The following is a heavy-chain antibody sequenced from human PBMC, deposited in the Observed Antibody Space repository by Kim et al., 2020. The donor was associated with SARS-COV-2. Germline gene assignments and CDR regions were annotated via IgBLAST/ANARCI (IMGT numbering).Heavy chain of an antibody. J-gene: IGHJ4*02. CDR1: GYTFTSYG. Sequence: ASVKVSCKASGYTFTSYGISWVRQAPGQGLKWMGWISAYNGNTNYAQKLQGRVTMTTDTSTSTAYMELRSLRSDDTAVYYCARNRARVYSSGWGYWGQGTLVTVSS. CDR2: ISAYNGNT. CDR3: ARNRARVYSSGWGY. D-gene: IGHD6-19*01. V-gene: IGHV1-18*01.